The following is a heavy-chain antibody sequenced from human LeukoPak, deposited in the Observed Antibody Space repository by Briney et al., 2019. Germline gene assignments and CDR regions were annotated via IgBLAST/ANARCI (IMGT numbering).Heavy chain of an antibody. J-gene: IGHJ3*01. CDR2: ISSGSDTI. D-gene: IGHD3-10*01. CDR3: ARGSSEVLLWFGESPN. CDR1: GFALRGYS. V-gene: IGHV3-48*01. Sequence: GGSLRLSCAASGFALRGYSMSWVRQAPGKGLEWLSHISSGSDTIYYADSVKGRFTISRDNAKNSLYLQMNRLRVDDTAVYYCARGSSEVLLWFGESPNWGQGTMVTVSS.